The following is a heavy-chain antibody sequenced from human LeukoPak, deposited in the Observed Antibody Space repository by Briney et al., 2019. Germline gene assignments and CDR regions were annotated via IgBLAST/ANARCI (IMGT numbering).Heavy chain of an antibody. CDR1: GGSISSGDYY. D-gene: IGHD1-7*01. V-gene: IGHV4-30-4*08. CDR3: ARDNWNYTFDYYYMDV. CDR2: IYYSGST. J-gene: IGHJ6*03. Sequence: PSETLSLTCTVSGGSISSGDYYWSWIRQPPGKGLEWIGYIYYSGSTYYNPSLKSRVTISVDTSKNQFSLKLSSVTAADTAVYYCARDNWNYTFDYYYMDVWAKGPRSPSP.